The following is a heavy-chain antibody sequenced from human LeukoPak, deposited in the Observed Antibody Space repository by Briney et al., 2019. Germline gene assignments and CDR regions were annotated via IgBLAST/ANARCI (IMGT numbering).Heavy chain of an antibody. Sequence: SVTVSCKASGGTFSSYTISWVRQAPGQGLEWMGRIIPILGIANYAQKFQGRVTITADKSTSTAYMELSSLRSEDTAVYYCARASIAARTGFDYWGQGTLVSVSS. D-gene: IGHD6-6*01. CDR2: IIPILGIA. CDR3: ARASIAARTGFDY. CDR1: GGTFSSYT. J-gene: IGHJ4*02. V-gene: IGHV1-69*02.